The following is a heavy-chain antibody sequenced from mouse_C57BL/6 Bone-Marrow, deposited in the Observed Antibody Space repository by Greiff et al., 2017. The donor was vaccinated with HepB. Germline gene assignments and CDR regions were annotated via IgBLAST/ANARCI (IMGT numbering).Heavy chain of an antibody. V-gene: IGHV1-7*01. CDR2: INPSSGYT. CDR3: ARKGGIYYGNYGWFDY. J-gene: IGHJ2*01. CDR1: GYTFTSYW. D-gene: IGHD2-1*01. Sequence: QVQLQQSGAELAKPGASVKLSCKASGYTFTSYWMHWVKQRPGQGLEWIGYINPSSGYTKYNQKFKDKATLTADKSSGTAYMQRSSLTYEDSAVYYCARKGGIYYGNYGWFDYWGQGTTLTVSS.